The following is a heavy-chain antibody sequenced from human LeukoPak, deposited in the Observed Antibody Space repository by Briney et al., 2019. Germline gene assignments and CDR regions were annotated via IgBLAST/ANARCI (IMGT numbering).Heavy chain of an antibody. CDR2: IYYSGST. J-gene: IGHJ5*02. V-gene: IGHV4-39*01. CDR3: ARRNIAEAGTLRWFDP. CDR1: GFTFSDYY. D-gene: IGHD6-13*01. Sequence: GSLRLSCAASGFTFSDYYMTWIRQPPGKGLEWIGSIYYSGSTYYKSSLKSRVTISVDTSKNQFSLKLSSVTAADTAVYYCARRNIAEAGTLRWFDPWGQGTLVTVSS.